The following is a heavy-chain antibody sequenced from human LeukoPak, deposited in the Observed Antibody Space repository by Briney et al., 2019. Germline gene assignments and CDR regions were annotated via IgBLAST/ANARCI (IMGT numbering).Heavy chain of an antibody. V-gene: IGHV3-30*18. Sequence: GGSLRLSCAASGFTFSSYGMYWVRQAPGKGLEWVAVISFDGSNKCYADSVRGRFTVSRDNSKDTLYLQMNSLRAEDTAVYYCAKDEIGAVAGLLDYWGQGILVTVSS. J-gene: IGHJ4*02. D-gene: IGHD6-19*01. CDR3: AKDEIGAVAGLLDY. CDR1: GFTFSSYG. CDR2: ISFDGSNK.